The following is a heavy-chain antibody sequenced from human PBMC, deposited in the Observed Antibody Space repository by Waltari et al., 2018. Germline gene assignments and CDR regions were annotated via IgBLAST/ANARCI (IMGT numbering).Heavy chain of an antibody. V-gene: IGHV3-30-3*01. J-gene: IGHJ4*02. CDR2: ISYDGSNK. CDR3: ARDLVAYGGPFDY. CDR1: GFTFSSYA. Sequence: QVQLVESGGGVVQPGRSLRLSCAASGFTFSSYAMHWVRQAPGKGLEWVAVISYDGSNKYYADSVKGRVTISRDNSKNTLYLQMNSLRAEDTAVYYCARDLVAYGGPFDYWGQGTLVTVSS. D-gene: IGHD2-8*02.